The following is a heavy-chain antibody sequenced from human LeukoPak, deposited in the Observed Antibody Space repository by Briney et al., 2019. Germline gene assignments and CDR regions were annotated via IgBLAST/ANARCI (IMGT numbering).Heavy chain of an antibody. CDR1: GFTFSSYA. Sequence: GGSLRLSCAASGFTFSSYAMSWVRQAPGEGLEWVSAISAGGVSTYYADSVKGRFTISRDNSKNTLCLEMNSLRAEDTAAYYCAKDYFGSVPDAFDIWGQGTMVTVSS. V-gene: IGHV3-23*01. CDR2: ISAGGVST. D-gene: IGHD3-10*01. J-gene: IGHJ3*02. CDR3: AKDYFGSVPDAFDI.